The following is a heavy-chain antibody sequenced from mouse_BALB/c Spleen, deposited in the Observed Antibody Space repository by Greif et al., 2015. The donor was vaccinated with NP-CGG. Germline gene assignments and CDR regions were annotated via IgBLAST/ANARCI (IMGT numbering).Heavy chain of an antibody. CDR1: GFTFSSYT. J-gene: IGHJ3*01. CDR3: ARRGSPSWFAY. Sequence: EVKLLESGGGLVQPGGSLKLSCAASGFTFSSYTMSWVRQTPEKRLEWVAYISNGGGSTYYPDTVKGRFTISRDNAKNTLYLQMSSLTSEDTAMYYCARRGSPSWFAYWGQGTLVTVSA. CDR2: ISNGGGST. V-gene: IGHV5-12-2*01.